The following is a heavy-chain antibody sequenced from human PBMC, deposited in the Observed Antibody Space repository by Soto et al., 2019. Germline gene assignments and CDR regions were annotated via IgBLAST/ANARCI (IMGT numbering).Heavy chain of an antibody. CDR2: ARGSGSGT. J-gene: IGHJ4*02. Sequence: HPGGSLRLSCAASGFTFSDFAMAWVRQAPGKGLEWVSSARGSGSGTYYADSVKGRFTISRDNSKNTLFLHMTNLRAGDTALYFCAKGRPGVAAAPDYWGQGTLVTGSS. D-gene: IGHD2-21*01. V-gene: IGHV3-23*01. CDR3: AKGRPGVAAAPDY. CDR1: GFTFSDFA.